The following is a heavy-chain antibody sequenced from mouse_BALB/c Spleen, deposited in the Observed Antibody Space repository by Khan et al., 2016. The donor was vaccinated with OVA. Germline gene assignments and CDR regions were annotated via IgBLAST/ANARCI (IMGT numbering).Heavy chain of an antibody. CDR1: GYAFSSYW. Sequence: QVQLKQSGAELVRPGSSVKISCKASGYAFSSYWMNWVKQRPGQGLEWIGQIYPGDGDTNYNGKFKGKATLTADKSSSTAYMQLSSLTSEDSAVYFGARKGEWGHAMDYWGQGTSVTVSS. CDR2: IYPGDGDT. V-gene: IGHV1-80*01. J-gene: IGHJ4*01. CDR3: ARKGEWGHAMDY.